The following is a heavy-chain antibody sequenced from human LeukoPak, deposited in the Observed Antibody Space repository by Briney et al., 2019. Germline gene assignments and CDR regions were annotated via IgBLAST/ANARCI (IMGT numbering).Heavy chain of an antibody. CDR1: GGSISSYY. Sequence: SETLSLTCNVSGGSISSYYRSWIRQPPGKGLEWIGSIYYSGSTYYNPSLKSRVTISVDTSKNQFSLKLSSVTAADTAVYYCARGDGYNSVLDYWGQGTLVTVSS. CDR3: ARGDGYNSVLDY. V-gene: IGHV4-59*12. J-gene: IGHJ4*02. CDR2: IYYSGST. D-gene: IGHD5-24*01.